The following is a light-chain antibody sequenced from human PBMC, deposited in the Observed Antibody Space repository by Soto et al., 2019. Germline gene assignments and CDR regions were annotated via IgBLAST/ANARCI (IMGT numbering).Light chain of an antibody. J-gene: IGKJ1*01. CDR3: QQSYSSPPT. CDR1: QSISNH. V-gene: IGKV1-39*01. Sequence: DIQMTQSPSSLSASVEDRVIITCRASQSISNHLNWYQQKPGKAPKLRIFAASSLQSGVPSRFSGSRSGPDFTLTISSLQPEDFATYYCQQSYSSPPTFGQGTKV. CDR2: AAS.